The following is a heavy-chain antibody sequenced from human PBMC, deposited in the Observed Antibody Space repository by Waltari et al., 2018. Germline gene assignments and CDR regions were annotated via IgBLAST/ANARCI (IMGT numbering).Heavy chain of an antibody. D-gene: IGHD6-6*01. CDR3: ARDRGHRSSPNWFDP. CDR2: IYSGGST. CDR1: GFTVSSTY. V-gene: IGHV3-53*01. Sequence: EVQLVESGGGLLQPGGSLRLSCAASGFTVSSTYMRWVRQAPGKGLEWVSVIYSGGSTYYADSVKGRFTISRDNSKNTLYLQMNSLRAEDTAVYYCARDRGHRSSPNWFDPWGQGTLVTVSS. J-gene: IGHJ5*02.